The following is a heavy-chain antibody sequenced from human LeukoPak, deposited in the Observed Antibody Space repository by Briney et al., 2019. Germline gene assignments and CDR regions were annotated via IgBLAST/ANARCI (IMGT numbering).Heavy chain of an antibody. Sequence: SEALSLTCAVSGGSISSSGYSWSWIRQPPGKGLEWIGYIYHNGSTYYNPSLKSRVTISLDRSQNQFSLKLSSVTAADTAVYYCARGLAASDWFDPWGQGTLVTVSS. CDR3: ARGLAASDWFDP. D-gene: IGHD6-6*01. CDR1: GGSISSSGYS. J-gene: IGHJ5*02. CDR2: IYHNGST. V-gene: IGHV4-30-2*01.